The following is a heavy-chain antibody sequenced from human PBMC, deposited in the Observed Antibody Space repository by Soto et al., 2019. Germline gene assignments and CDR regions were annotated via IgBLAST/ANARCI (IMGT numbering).Heavy chain of an antibody. CDR2: MNPNSGNT. CDR1: GYTFTSYD. Sequence: QVQLVQSGAGVKKPGASVKVSCKASGYTFTSYDINWVRQATGQGLEWMGWMNPNSGNTGYAQKLQGRGTMTRNTSRSTAYMELSSLRSEDTAVYYCARGHGNYYYYGMDVWGKGTTVTVSS. V-gene: IGHV1-8*01. D-gene: IGHD1-1*01. CDR3: ARGHGNYYYYGMDV. J-gene: IGHJ6*04.